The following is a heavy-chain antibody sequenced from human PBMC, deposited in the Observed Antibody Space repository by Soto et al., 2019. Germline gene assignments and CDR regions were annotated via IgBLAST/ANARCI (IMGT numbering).Heavy chain of an antibody. D-gene: IGHD2-2*01. CDR3: ARDHRLVPAAAAAF. V-gene: IGHV1-18*01. CDR2: ISPYTGNT. CDR1: GYTFTSYG. Sequence: QVQLVQSGAEVKKPGASVKVSCKTSGYTFTSYGITWVRQAPGQGLEWMGWISPYTGNTDYAQKLQGRVTMTTERSTSTAYLELTSLRSYDTAVYYFARDHRLVPAAAAAFWGQGTLVTVSS. J-gene: IGHJ4*02.